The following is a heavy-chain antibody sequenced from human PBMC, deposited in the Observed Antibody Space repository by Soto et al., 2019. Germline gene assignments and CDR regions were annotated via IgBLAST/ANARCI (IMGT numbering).Heavy chain of an antibody. Sequence: PLSLTACNAVPRRGSSGSRWGRVRQQPGKGLEWIGSIYYSGSTYYNPSLKSRVTISVDTSKNQFSLKLSSVTAADTALYYCARLNAGTTYYYYGMDVWGQGTTVTVSS. D-gene: IGHD1-7*01. CDR1: VPRRGSSGSR. V-gene: IGHV4-39*01. CDR3: ARLNAGTTYYYYGMDV. J-gene: IGHJ6*02. CDR2: IYYSGST.